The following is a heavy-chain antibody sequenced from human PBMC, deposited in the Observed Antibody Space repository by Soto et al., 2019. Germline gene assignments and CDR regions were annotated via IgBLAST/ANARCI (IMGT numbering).Heavy chain of an antibody. D-gene: IGHD6-19*01. CDR3: ARHDRYSSRWYKAWYYYYAMGV. Sequence: PSETLSLTCTVSGGSISSSSHYWGWIRQPPGKGLEWIATIYYSGSTYYNPSLKSRVTISVGKSKNQFSLRLSSVTAADTAVYYCARHDRYSSRWYKAWYYYYAMGVWGQGKRVAVSS. V-gene: IGHV4-39*01. CDR1: GGSISSSSHY. J-gene: IGHJ6*02. CDR2: IYYSGST.